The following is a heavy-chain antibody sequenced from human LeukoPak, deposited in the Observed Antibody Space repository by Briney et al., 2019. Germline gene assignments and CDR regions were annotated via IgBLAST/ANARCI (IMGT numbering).Heavy chain of an antibody. V-gene: IGHV3-23*01. CDR2: INIRADET. D-gene: IGHD1-26*01. CDR1: GFTFSNYG. J-gene: IGHJ3*02. Sequence: GGSLRLACAASGFTFSNYGMAWFRQAPGKGLEWVSTINIRADETHYADSVKGRFTISRDNSKSTLALQMTSLRVDDTAVYYCARDGALSVGAFDIWGQGTMVSVSS. CDR3: ARDGALSVGAFDI.